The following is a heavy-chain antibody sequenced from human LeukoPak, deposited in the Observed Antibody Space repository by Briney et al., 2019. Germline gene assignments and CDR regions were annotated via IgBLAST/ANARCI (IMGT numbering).Heavy chain of an antibody. CDR1: GFTFSSYA. J-gene: IGHJ3*02. CDR3: ARALVHWARFDI. CDR2: ISGSGGST. D-gene: IGHD2-8*02. Sequence: GGSLRLSCAASGFTFSSYAMSWVRQAPGKGLEGVSAISGSGGSTYYADSVKGRFTISRDNSKHTLYLQMNSLRAEDTAVYYCARALVHWARFDIWGQGTMVTVSS. V-gene: IGHV3-23*01.